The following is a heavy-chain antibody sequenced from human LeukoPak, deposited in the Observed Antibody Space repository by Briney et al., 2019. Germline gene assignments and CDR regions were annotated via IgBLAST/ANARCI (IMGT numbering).Heavy chain of an antibody. D-gene: IGHD3-22*01. CDR3: ARDKHAYYYDSSGYLFDY. V-gene: IGHV4-39*07. CDR1: GGSISSSSYY. Sequence: SETLSLTCTVSGGSISSSSYYWGWIRQPPGKGLEWIGSIYYSGSTYYNPSLKSRVTISVDTSKNQFSLKLSSVTAADTAVYYCARDKHAYYYDSSGYLFDYWGQGTLVTVSS. CDR2: IYYSGST. J-gene: IGHJ4*02.